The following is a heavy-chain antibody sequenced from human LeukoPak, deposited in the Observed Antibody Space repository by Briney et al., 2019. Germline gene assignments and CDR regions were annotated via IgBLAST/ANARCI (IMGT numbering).Heavy chain of an antibody. V-gene: IGHV3-23*01. CDR2: ISGSGGST. J-gene: IGHJ6*02. CDR3: AKAYYYDSSGYYYYYYYGMDV. Sequence: GGPLRLSCAASGFTFSSYAMSWVRQAPGKGLEWVSAISGSGGSTYYADSVKGRFTISRDNSKNTLYLQMNSLRAEDTAVYYCAKAYYYDSSGYYYYYYYGMDVWGQGTTVTVSS. CDR1: GFTFSSYA. D-gene: IGHD3-22*01.